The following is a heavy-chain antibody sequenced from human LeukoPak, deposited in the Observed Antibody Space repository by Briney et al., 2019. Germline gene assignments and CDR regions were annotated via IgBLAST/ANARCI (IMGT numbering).Heavy chain of an antibody. D-gene: IGHD1-26*01. Sequence: ASVKVSCKASGGTFSSYAIGWVRQAPGQGLEWMGGIIPIFGTANYAQKFQGRVTITADESTSTAYMELSSLRSEDTAVYYCAMGKRRVLDYWGQGTLVTVSS. J-gene: IGHJ4*02. V-gene: IGHV1-69*01. CDR2: IIPIFGTA. CDR3: AMGKRRVLDY. CDR1: GGTFSSYA.